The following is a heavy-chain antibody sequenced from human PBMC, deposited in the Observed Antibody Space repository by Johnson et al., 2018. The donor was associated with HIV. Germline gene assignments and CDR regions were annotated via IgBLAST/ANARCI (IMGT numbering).Heavy chain of an antibody. CDR3: ARDMVGATFDDAFDI. J-gene: IGHJ3*02. Sequence: QVQLVESGGGVVQPGRSLRLSCAASGFTFSSYAMHWVRQAPGKGLEWVAFIRYDGSNTYYADSVKGRFTISRDNSKNTLYLQMNSLRAEDTAVYYCARDMVGATFDDAFDIWGQGTMVTVSS. V-gene: IGHV3-30*04. CDR1: GFTFSSYA. D-gene: IGHD1-26*01. CDR2: IRYDGSNT.